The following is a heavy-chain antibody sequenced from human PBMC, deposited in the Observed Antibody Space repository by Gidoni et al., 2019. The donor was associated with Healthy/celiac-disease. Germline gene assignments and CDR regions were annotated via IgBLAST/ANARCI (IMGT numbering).Heavy chain of an antibody. CDR2: IIPIVGTA. J-gene: IGHJ5*02. CDR3: ARDVWFGELGALGWFDP. CDR1: GGTFSSYA. D-gene: IGHD3-10*01. Sequence: QVQLVQSGAEVKKPGSSVKVSCKSSGGTFSSYAISWVRQAPGQGLEWMGGIIPIVGTANYAKKCQGRVTITAGKSTGTAYLELSSLGSEDTAVYYCARDVWFGELGALGWFDPWGQGTLVTVSS. V-gene: IGHV1-69*06.